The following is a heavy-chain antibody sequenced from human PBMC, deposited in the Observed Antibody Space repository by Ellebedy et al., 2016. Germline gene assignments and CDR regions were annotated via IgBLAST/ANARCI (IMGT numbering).Heavy chain of an antibody. D-gene: IGHD2-8*02. J-gene: IGHJ3*01. V-gene: IGHV3-13*01. Sequence: GGSLRLSXVASGFEFSTYDMHWVRQVTGQGLEWLSVIGATGHTFYSGSVKGRFTSSRENAKNSFYLQMNSLRDDDTAVYYCTRGCTAGNCDGVEGLDVWGQGTVVTVSS. CDR1: GFEFSTYD. CDR3: TRGCTAGNCDGVEGLDV. CDR2: IGATGHT.